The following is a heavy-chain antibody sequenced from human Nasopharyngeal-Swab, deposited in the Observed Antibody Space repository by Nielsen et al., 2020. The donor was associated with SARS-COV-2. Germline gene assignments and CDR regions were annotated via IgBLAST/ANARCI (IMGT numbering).Heavy chain of an antibody. Sequence: SQTLSLTCAISGDSVSSYSATWNWIRQSPSRGLEWLGRTYYRSKWYNDYAVSMRGRLTLNADTSVNQLSLQLNSVTPEDSAVYFCARLSHGDHRRAGMGASDMEVWGKGTTVTVSS. CDR2: TYYRSKWYN. CDR3: ARLSHGDHRRAGMGASDMEV. D-gene: IGHD4-17*01. CDR1: GDSVSSYSAT. V-gene: IGHV6-1*01. J-gene: IGHJ6*03.